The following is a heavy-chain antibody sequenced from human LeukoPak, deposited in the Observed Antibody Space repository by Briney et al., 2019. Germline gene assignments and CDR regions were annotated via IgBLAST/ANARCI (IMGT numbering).Heavy chain of an antibody. CDR2: IWYDGSNK. CDR1: GFTFSSYG. D-gene: IGHD5-24*01. CDR3: ARDQGGYNFDY. J-gene: IGHJ4*02. V-gene: IGHV3-33*01. Sequence: GGSLRLSCVASGFTFSSYGMHWVRQAPGKGLEWVAVIWYDGSNKYYADSVKGRFTISRDNAKNSLYLQMNSLRAEDTAVYYCARDQGGYNFDYWGQGTLVTVSS.